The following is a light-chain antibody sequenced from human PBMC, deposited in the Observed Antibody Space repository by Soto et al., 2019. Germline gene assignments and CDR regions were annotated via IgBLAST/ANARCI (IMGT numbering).Light chain of an antibody. Sequence: EIVLAQSPGTLSLSPGARATLSCRASQSVSSSYFAWYQQRPGQAPRLLIYGASSRATGIPDRFSGSGSGTDFTLTISRLEPEDFAVYYCQQYGSSHPWTFGQGTKVEIK. CDR3: QQYGSSHPWT. V-gene: IGKV3-20*01. CDR1: QSVSSSY. J-gene: IGKJ1*01. CDR2: GAS.